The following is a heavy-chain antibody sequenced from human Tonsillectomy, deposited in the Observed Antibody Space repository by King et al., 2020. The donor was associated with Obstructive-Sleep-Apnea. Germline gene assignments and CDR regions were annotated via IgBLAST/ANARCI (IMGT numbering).Heavy chain of an antibody. CDR3: VGGGEMGAVDY. Sequence: QLQESGPGLVKPSETLSLTCTVSGGSSSSSSYYWGWIRQSPGKEREWIGSIYYSGITSYNPSLESRVTISEGTSQNHFFLTLNSVIAAATAVYYCVGGGEMGAVDYWGQGTLVTVSS. J-gene: IGHJ4*02. V-gene: IGHV4-39*07. CDR2: IYYSGIT. CDR1: GGSSSSSSYY. D-gene: IGHD1-26*01.